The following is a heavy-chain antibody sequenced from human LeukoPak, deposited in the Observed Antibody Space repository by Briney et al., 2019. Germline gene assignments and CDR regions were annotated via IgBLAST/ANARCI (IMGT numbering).Heavy chain of an antibody. D-gene: IGHD2-2*01. J-gene: IGHJ4*02. V-gene: IGHV3-48*03. CDR1: GFTFSSFE. CDR3: AKGSQYQLQYYFDY. Sequence: GGSLRLSCAASGFTFSSFEMNWVRQAPGKGLEWVSYISPSSNTIYYADSVKGRFTISRDNSKNTLYQQMNSLRAEDTAVYYCAKGSQYQLQYYFDYWGQGTLVTVSS. CDR2: ISPSSNTI.